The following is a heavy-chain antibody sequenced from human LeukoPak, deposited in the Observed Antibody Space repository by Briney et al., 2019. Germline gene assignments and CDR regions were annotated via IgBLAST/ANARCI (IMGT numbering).Heavy chain of an antibody. CDR3: ARASPYDSSGYYYWGMNRYYFDY. Sequence: SETLSLTCTVSGGSISSSSYYWGWIRQPPGKGLEWIGSIYYSGSTYYNPSLKSRVTISVDTPKNQFSLKLSSVTAADTAVYYCARASPYDSSGYYYWGMNRYYFDYWGQGTLVTVSS. CDR1: GGSISSSSYY. D-gene: IGHD3-22*01. V-gene: IGHV4-39*07. J-gene: IGHJ4*02. CDR2: IYYSGST.